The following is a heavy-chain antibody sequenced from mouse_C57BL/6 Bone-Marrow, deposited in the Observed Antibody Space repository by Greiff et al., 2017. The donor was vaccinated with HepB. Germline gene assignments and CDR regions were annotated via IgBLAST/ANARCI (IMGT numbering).Heavy chain of an antibody. V-gene: IGHV1-50*01. CDR2: IDPSDSYT. CDR3: AKKFYY. D-gene: IGHD1-1*01. J-gene: IGHJ1*03. CDR1: GYTFTSYW. Sequence: QVQLQQSGAELVKPGASVKLSCKASGYTFTSYWMQWVKQRPGQGLEWIGEIDPSDSYTNYNQKFKGKATLTVDTSSSTAYMQLSSLTSEDSAVYYCAKKFYYWGTGTTVTVSS.